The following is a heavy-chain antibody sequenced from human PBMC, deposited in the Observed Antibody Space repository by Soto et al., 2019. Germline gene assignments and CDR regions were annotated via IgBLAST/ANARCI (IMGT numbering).Heavy chain of an antibody. D-gene: IGHD3-10*02. CDR3: ATDMSGGTHNYYYFMDV. J-gene: IGHJ6*02. CDR1: GFTFSSYA. Sequence: EVQLLESGGGLGQPGGYLRLSCAASGFTFSSYAMTWVREAPGGGLEWVSAISGSGSPTYYADSVKGLLTISRDNSKNTLYLQMNSLTADDTAVYYCATDMSGGTHNYYYFMDVWGQGTTVTVSS. V-gene: IGHV3-23*01. CDR2: ISGSGSPT.